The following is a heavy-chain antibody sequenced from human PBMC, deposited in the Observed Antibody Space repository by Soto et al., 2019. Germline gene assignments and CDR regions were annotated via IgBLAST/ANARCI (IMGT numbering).Heavy chain of an antibody. Sequence: GGSLRLSCAASGFTFSNYAMSWVRQAPGKGLEWVSLVSATAGTTYYTDSVKGRVTMTRNTSISTAYMELSSLRSEDTAVYYCARLAPMITFGGVIVTDWFDPWGQGTLVTVSS. D-gene: IGHD3-16*02. J-gene: IGHJ5*02. CDR1: GFTFSNYA. V-gene: IGHV3-23*01. CDR3: ARLAPMITFGGVIVTDWFDP. CDR2: VSATAGTT.